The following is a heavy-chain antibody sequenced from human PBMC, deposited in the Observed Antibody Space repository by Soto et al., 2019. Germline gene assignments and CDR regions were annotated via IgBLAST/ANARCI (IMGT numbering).Heavy chain of an antibody. J-gene: IGHJ4*02. D-gene: IGHD2-15*01. CDR3: ARRRGAGGHFDY. V-gene: IGHV3-23*01. CDR1: GFTFSSYA. Sequence: GGSQRLSCAASGFTFSSYAMGWVRQGPGKGLEWVAVVSHDGSTHYADSVRGRFTISRDNSKNTRSMQMNSLTAEYTAVYFCARRRGAGGHFDYWGQGALVTVSS. CDR2: VSHDGST.